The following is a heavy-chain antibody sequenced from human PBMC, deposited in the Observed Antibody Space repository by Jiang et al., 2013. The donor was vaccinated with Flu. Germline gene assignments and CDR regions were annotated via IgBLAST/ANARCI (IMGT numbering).Heavy chain of an antibody. CDR3: ARDSCSGGSCYSDS. CDR1: GGSVRSSSYY. J-gene: IGHJ4*02. D-gene: IGHD2-15*01. V-gene: IGHV4-61*01. CDR2: IYYSGST. Sequence: VQLVESGPGLVKPSETLSLTCTVSGGSVRSSSYYWSWIRQPPGKGLEWIGYIYYSGSTNYNPSLKSRVTISVDTSRNQFSLKLSSVTAADTAVYYCARDSCSGGSCYSDSWGQGTLVTVSP.